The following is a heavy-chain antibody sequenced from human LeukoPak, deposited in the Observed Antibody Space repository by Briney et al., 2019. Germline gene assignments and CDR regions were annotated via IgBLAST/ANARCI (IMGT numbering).Heavy chain of an antibody. CDR3: ARASTIDY. D-gene: IGHD2-2*01. J-gene: IGHJ4*02. CDR2: IEQDGSEK. CDR1: GFTFTSYW. V-gene: IGHV3-7*01. Sequence: GGSLRLSCAASGFTFTSYWMTWVRQAPGKGLEWVAKIEQDGSEKYYVDSVKGRFTISRDNAKSSLYLQMNSLRAEDTAVYYCARASTIDYWGQGTLVTVSS.